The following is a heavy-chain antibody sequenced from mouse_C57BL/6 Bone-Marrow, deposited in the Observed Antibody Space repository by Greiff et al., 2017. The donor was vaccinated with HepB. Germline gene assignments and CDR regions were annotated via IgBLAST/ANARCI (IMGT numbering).Heavy chain of an antibody. J-gene: IGHJ4*01. Sequence: VQLQQSGPELVKPGASVKIPCKASGYTFTDYNMDWVKQSHGKSLEWIRDINPNNGGTIYNQKFKGKATLTVDKSSSTAYMELRSLTSEDTAVYYCARKNLYYGSRYYAMDYWGQGTSVTVSS. CDR2: INPNNGGT. CDR3: ARKNLYYGSRYYAMDY. V-gene: IGHV1-18*01. D-gene: IGHD1-1*01. CDR1: GYTFTDYN.